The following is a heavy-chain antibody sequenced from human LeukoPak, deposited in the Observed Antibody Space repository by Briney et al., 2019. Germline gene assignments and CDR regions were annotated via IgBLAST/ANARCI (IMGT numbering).Heavy chain of an antibody. CDR3: ARAGRISGTITYYYYYYYMDV. D-gene: IGHD1-14*01. V-gene: IGHV4-34*01. CDR2: INHSGST. CDR1: GGSFSGYY. J-gene: IGHJ6*03. Sequence: SETLSLTCAVYGGSFSGYYGSGIRQPPGKGLEWIGEINHSGSTNYNPSLKSRVTISVDTSKNQFSLKLSSVTAADTAVYYCARAGRISGTITYYYYYYYMDVWGKGTTVTVSS.